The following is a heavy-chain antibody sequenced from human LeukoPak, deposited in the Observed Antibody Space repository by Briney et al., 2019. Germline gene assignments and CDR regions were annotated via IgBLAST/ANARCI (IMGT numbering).Heavy chain of an antibody. CDR1: GFTFDDYA. Sequence: GGSLRLSCAASGFTFDDYAMHWVRQAPGKGLEWVSGISWNSGSIGYADSVKGRFTISRDNAKNSLYLQMNSLRAEDMALYYCAKGAFDFWSGYSNWGQGTLVTVSS. CDR2: ISWNSGSI. J-gene: IGHJ4*02. V-gene: IGHV3-9*03. D-gene: IGHD3-3*01. CDR3: AKGAFDFWSGYSN.